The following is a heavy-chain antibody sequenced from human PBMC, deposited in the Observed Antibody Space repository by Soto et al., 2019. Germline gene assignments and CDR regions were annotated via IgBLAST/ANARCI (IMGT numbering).Heavy chain of an antibody. D-gene: IGHD5-12*01. Sequence: EVQVLESGGDLVQPGGSLRLSCAASGFTIRNYAMSWVRQAPGKALEWVSGISGNSDRTYYADSVKGRFTISKDTSSNTLYLQMNSLRVEDTAVYHCEGSWTWGQGTMVTVSS. J-gene: IGHJ3*01. CDR3: EGSWT. CDR2: ISGNSDRT. V-gene: IGHV3-23*01. CDR1: GFTIRNYA.